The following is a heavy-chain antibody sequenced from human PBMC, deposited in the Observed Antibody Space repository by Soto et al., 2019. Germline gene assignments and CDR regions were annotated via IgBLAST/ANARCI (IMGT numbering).Heavy chain of an antibody. D-gene: IGHD2-21*01. V-gene: IGHV1-8*01. CDR2: MNPNSGNT. J-gene: IGHJ3*02. Sequence: QVQLVQSGAEVKKPGASVKVSCKASGYTFTSYDINWVRQATGQGLEWMGWMNPNSGNTVYAQKSESRATETTNTSKSTAYREVISLKSGNTAVYYFAMVSSETSEAFDIWGQGATVTVS. CDR3: AMVSSETSEAFDI. CDR1: GYTFTSYD.